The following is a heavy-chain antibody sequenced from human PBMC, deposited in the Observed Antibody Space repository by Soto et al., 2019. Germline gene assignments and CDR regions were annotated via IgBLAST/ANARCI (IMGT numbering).Heavy chain of an antibody. CDR3: TTAKSSAHDH. CDR2: IKSKADGGTT. J-gene: IGHJ4*02. V-gene: IGHV3-15*07. CDR1: GFTVSNAW. Sequence: EVQLVESGGGLVKPGGSLRLSCAASGFTVSNAWMNWLRQAPGKGLEWVGRIKSKADGGTTDYAAPVRGRFTISRDDSKNTLYLQMDNLKTEDTALYYCTTAKSSAHDHWGQGTLVTVSS. D-gene: IGHD6-19*01.